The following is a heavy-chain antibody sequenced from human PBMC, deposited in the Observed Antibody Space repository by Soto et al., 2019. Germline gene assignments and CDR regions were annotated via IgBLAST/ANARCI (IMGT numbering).Heavy chain of an antibody. CDR2: INHSGRT. CDR3: ARGPRCINTSFSNDYYHFGLDV. Sequence: QVQLQQWGAGLLKPSETLSLTCAVNGGSFSGYYWSWIRQPPGRGLEWIGEINHSGRTNLNPSLKSRVSTSVDTSKNHFSLRLSSVTAADTAVYYCARGPRCINTSFSNDYYHFGLDVWGQGTTVTVSS. CDR1: GGSFSGYY. V-gene: IGHV4-34*01. D-gene: IGHD2-2*01. J-gene: IGHJ6*02.